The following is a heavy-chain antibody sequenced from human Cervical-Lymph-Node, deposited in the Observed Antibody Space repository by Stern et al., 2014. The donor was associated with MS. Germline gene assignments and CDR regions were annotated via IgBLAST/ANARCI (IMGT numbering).Heavy chain of an antibody. CDR1: GGSISSGSYY. CDR3: VRSGGDWNFFH. J-gene: IGHJ4*02. CDR2: IYTSGST. V-gene: IGHV4-61*02. D-gene: IGHD2-21*02. Sequence: QLQLQESGPGLVKPSQTLSLTCTVSGGSISSGSYYWSWIRPPAGKGLEWIGRIYTSGSTNYNPSLKSRATISADTSNSQFSLKVTSVTAADTAVYYCVRSGGDWNFFHWGQGTLVTVSS.